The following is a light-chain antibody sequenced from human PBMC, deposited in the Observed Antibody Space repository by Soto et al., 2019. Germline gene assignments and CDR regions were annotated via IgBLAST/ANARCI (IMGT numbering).Light chain of an antibody. Sequence: EIQMTKPPSSLPACVWGRVAITVQASQDISNYLNWYQQKLGKAPKLLIYDASNLETGVPSRFSGSGSGTDFTFTISILHPEDMASYYCQQYSHLMTFGQGTRLEIK. CDR3: QQYSHLMT. CDR1: QDISNY. CDR2: DAS. J-gene: IGKJ5*01. V-gene: IGKV1-33*01.